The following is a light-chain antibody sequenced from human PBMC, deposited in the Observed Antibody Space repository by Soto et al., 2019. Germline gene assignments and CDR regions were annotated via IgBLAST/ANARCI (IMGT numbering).Light chain of an antibody. CDR2: GAS. J-gene: IGKJ3*01. V-gene: IGKV3-15*01. CDR1: HSVSSD. CDR3: QQYHDWPPIT. Sequence: EIVMSQSPGTLSLSAGERATVSCRASHSVSSDLAWYQQKPGQAPRLLIYGASTRATDVPARFSGGGSGTEFTLTISSLQSEDSAIYYCQQYHDWPPITCGPGTKVYIK.